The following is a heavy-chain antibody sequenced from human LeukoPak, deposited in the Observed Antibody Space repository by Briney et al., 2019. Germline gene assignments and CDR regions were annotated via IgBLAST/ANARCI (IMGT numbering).Heavy chain of an antibody. CDR2: IYTSGST. D-gene: IGHD3-10*01. CDR1: GGSISSYY. V-gene: IGHV4-4*07. Sequence: SETLSLTCTVSGGSISSYYWSWIRQPAGKGLEWIGRIYTSGSTNYNPSLKSRVTMSVDTSKNQFSLKLSSVTAADTAVYYCARDGVITMVQGATNWCDPWGQGTLVTVSS. CDR3: ARDGVITMVQGATNWCDP. J-gene: IGHJ5*02.